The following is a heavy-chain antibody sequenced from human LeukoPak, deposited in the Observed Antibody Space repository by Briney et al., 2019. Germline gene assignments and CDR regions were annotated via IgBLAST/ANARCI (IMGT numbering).Heavy chain of an antibody. J-gene: IGHJ5*02. CDR3: ARDRITGTMKLEFDP. D-gene: IGHD1-7*01. CDR1: GYTFTGYY. V-gene: IGHV1-2*02. CDR2: INPNSGGT. Sequence: ASVKVSCKASGYTFTGYYMHWVRQAPGQGLEWMGWINPNSGGTNYAQKFQGRVTMTRGTSISTAYMELSRLRSDDTAVYHCARDRITGTMKLEFDPWGQGTLVTVSS.